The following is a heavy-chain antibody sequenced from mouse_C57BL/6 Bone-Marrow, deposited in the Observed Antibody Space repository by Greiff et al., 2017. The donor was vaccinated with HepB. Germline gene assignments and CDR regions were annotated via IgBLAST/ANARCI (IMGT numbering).Heavy chain of an antibody. J-gene: IGHJ2*01. V-gene: IGHV2-2*01. D-gene: IGHD1-1*01. CDR1: GFSLTSYG. CDR2: IWSGGST. Sequence: QVQLKESGPGLVQPSQSLSITCTVSGFSLTSYGVHWVRQSPGKGLEWLGVIWSGGSTDYNAAFISRLSISKDNSKSQVFFKMNSLQADDTAIYYCARKGATGGSNPFDYWGQGTTLTVSS. CDR3: ARKGATGGSNPFDY.